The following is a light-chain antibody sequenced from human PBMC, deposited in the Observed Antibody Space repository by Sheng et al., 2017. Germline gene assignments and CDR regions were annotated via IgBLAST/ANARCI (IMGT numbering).Light chain of an antibody. V-gene: IGLV1-40*01. J-gene: IGLJ1*01. CDR3: QSYDNSLSGSKV. Sequence: QSVLTQPPSVSGAPGQRSSFPALEAAPTSGQIMMFTGTNSFQEQPPKSSSMETTIRSSGVPDRFSAPSLAPQASLTITGLQAEDEADYYCQSYDNSLSGSKVFGTGTKVTVL. CDR2: ETT. CDR1: APTSGQIM.